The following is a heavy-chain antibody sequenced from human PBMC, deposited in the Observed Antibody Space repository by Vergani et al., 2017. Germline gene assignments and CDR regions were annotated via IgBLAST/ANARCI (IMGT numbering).Heavy chain of an antibody. D-gene: IGHD3-22*01. J-gene: IGHJ5*02. Sequence: EVQLVESGGGLVQPGGSLRLSCAASGFTFSRHWMHWVRQAPGKGLVWVSRVNPEGTNTPYADSVKGRFTISRDNSPTTVFLQMNSLRADDSAVYYCTKAGQYDSDNFHDSWGQGALVTVAS. CDR1: GFTFSRHW. CDR3: TKAGQYDSDNFHDS. CDR2: VNPEGTNT. V-gene: IGHV3-74*01.